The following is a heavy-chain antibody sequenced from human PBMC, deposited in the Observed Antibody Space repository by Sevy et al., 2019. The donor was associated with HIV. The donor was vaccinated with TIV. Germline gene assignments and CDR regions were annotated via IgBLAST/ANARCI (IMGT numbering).Heavy chain of an antibody. CDR2: IKEDGSEK. J-gene: IGHJ3*02. D-gene: IGHD2-15*01. V-gene: IGHV3-7*01. CDR3: ARDTYSSAFDI. Sequence: GGSLRLSCAASGFTFSSYWMSWVRQAPGKGLEWMANIKEDGSEKYYVDSVKGRCTISRDNAKSSLYLQMNSLRGEDTAIYYCARDTYSSAFDIWGQGTVVTVSS. CDR1: GFTFSSYW.